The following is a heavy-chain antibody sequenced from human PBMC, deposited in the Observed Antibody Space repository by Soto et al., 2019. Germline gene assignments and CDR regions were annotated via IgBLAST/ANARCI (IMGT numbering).Heavy chain of an antibody. J-gene: IGHJ4*02. V-gene: IGHV4-30-4*01. CDR3: ATESGSTYGYFDH. CDR2: ISNSGST. CDR1: GGSVTSDEGY. D-gene: IGHD5-18*01. Sequence: SGTLSLTCTVSGGSVTSDEGYWTWIRQSPGKGLEGIGYISNSGSTGYNPSLKTRLSMSVDRYKNQLTLRLTSVTAADTAVYFCATESGSTYGYFDHWGQGTQVTVSS.